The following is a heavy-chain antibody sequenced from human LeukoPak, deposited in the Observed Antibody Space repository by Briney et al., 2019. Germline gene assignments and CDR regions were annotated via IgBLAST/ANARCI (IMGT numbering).Heavy chain of an antibody. Sequence: PGGSLRLSCAASGFTFSDYWMHWVRQAPGKGPLWVSRIKGDGSNVAYADFVKGRFTISRDNAKNMLYLQMNSLRAEDTAVYYCARGPNVLGYLWGRGTLVTVSA. D-gene: IGHD3-3*02. CDR3: ARGPNVLGYL. CDR2: IKGDGSNV. V-gene: IGHV3-74*01. CDR1: GFTFSDYW. J-gene: IGHJ2*01.